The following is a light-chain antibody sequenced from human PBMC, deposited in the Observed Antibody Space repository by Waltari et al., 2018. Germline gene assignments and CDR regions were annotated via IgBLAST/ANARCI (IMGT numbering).Light chain of an antibody. CDR2: GAS. CDR1: QSFRSSY. Sequence: EIVLTQSPGTLSLSPGDRATLPCRASQSFRSSYLAWYQQKPGQAPRLLIYGASSRATGIPDRFSGSGSGTDFTLTISRLEPEDFAVYYCQQYGSSPNTFGQGTKLEIK. J-gene: IGKJ2*01. CDR3: QQYGSSPNT. V-gene: IGKV3-20*01.